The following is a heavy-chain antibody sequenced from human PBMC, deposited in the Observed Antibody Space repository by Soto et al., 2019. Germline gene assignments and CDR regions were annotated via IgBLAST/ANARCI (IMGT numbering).Heavy chain of an antibody. CDR1: GGSFSGYY. CDR2: INHSGST. J-gene: IGHJ4*02. V-gene: IGHV4-34*01. Sequence: SETLSLTCAVYGGSFSGYYWSWIRQPPGKGLEWIGEINHSGSTNYNPSLKSRVTISVDTSKNQFSLKLSSVTAADMAVYYCARNLRFASVFFYWGQGTLVTVS. D-gene: IGHD3-16*01. CDR3: ARNLRFASVFFY.